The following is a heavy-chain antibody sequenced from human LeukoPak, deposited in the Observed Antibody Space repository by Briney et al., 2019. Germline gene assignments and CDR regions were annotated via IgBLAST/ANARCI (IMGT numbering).Heavy chain of an antibody. D-gene: IGHD4-17*01. V-gene: IGHV4-34*01. CDR3: ARTLLTTPDKAHDAFDI. Sequence: PSETLSLTCAVYGGSFSGYYWSWIRQPPGKGLEWIGEINHSGSTNYNPSLKSRVTISVDTSKNQFSLKLSSVTAADTAVYYCARTLLTTPDKAHDAFDIWGQGTMVTVSS. CDR1: GGSFSGYY. CDR2: INHSGST. J-gene: IGHJ3*02.